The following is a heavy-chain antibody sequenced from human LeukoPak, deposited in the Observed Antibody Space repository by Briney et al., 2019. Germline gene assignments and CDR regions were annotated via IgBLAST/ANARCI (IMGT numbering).Heavy chain of an antibody. V-gene: IGHV3-30*03. J-gene: IGHJ4*02. D-gene: IGHD2-2*01. CDR2: ISYDGSNK. CDR1: GFTFSTYG. Sequence: GRSLRLSCAASGFTFSTYGMQWVRQAPGKGLEWVAVISYDGSNKYYADSVKGRFTISRDNSKNTLYLQMNSLRAEDTAVYYCARGDEAQPEGELLLGLFDYWGQGTLVTVSS. CDR3: ARGDEAQPEGELLLGLFDY.